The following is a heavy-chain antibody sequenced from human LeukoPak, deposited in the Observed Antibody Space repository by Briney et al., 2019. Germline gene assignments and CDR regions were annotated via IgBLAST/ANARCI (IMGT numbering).Heavy chain of an antibody. CDR2: INPNSGGT. Sequence: ASVKVSCKASGYTFTGYYMHWVRQAPGQGLEWMGRINPNSGGTNYAQKFQGRVTMTRDTSIGTAYMELSRQRSDDTAVYYCARGLGWYVYWFDPWGQGTLVTVSS. V-gene: IGHV1-2*06. CDR3: ARGLGWYVYWFDP. CDR1: GYTFTGYY. D-gene: IGHD6-19*01. J-gene: IGHJ5*02.